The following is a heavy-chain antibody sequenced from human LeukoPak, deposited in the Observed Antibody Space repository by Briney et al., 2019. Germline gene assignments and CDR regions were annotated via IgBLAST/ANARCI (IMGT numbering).Heavy chain of an antibody. CDR2: ITGSGAST. Sequence: GGSLRLSCAASGITFSSYAMSWVRQAPGRGLEWVSPITGSGASTYYADSVKGRFTISKDNSRNTLYLQMNSLRAEDTAVYYCAKRTKSGWSTDAFDIWGQGTKVTVSS. D-gene: IGHD6-19*01. V-gene: IGHV3-23*01. CDR1: GITFSSYA. CDR3: AKRTKSGWSTDAFDI. J-gene: IGHJ3*02.